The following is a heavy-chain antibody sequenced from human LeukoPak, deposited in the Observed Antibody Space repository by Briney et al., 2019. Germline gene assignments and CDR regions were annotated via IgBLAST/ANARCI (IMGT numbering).Heavy chain of an antibody. V-gene: IGHV3-11*04. CDR2: ISSSGSTI. CDR3: AGSTTVTAFDY. D-gene: IGHD4-17*01. CDR1: GFTFSDYY. Sequence: GGSLRLSCAASGFTFSDYYMSWLRQAPGKGLEWVSYISSSGSTIYYADSVKGRFTISRDNAKNSLYLQMNSLRAEDTAVYYCAGSTTVTAFDYWGQGTLVTVSS. J-gene: IGHJ4*02.